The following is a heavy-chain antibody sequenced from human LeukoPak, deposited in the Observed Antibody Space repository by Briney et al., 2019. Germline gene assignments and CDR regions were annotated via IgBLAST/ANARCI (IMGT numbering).Heavy chain of an antibody. V-gene: IGHV3-7*01. CDR2: IKQDGSEK. CDR1: GFTFSSYW. CDR3: AREIRSPRDGYNPIDY. J-gene: IGHJ4*02. Sequence: GGSLRLSCAASGFTFSSYWMSWVRQAPGKGLEWVANIKQDGSEKYYVDSVRGRFTISRDNAKNSLYLQMNSLRAEDTAVYYCAREIRSPRDGYNPIDYWGQGTLVTVSS. D-gene: IGHD5-24*01.